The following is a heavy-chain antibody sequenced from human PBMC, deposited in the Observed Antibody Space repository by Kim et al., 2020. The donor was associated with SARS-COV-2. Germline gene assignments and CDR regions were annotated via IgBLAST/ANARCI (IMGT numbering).Heavy chain of an antibody. D-gene: IGHD3-16*02. Sequence: SETLSLTCAVYGGSFSGYYWSWIRQPPGKGLEWIGEINHSGSTNYNPSLKSRVTISVDTSKNQFSLKLSSVTAADTAVYYCARANGVNYDYVWGSYRGVYYGMDVWGQGTTVTVSS. CDR2: INHSGST. J-gene: IGHJ6*02. CDR1: GGSFSGYY. V-gene: IGHV4-34*01. CDR3: ARANGVNYDYVWGSYRGVYYGMDV.